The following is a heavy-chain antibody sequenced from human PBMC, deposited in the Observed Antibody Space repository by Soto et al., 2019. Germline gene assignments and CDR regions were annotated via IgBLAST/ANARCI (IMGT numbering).Heavy chain of an antibody. CDR1: GLTVSNQY. D-gene: IGHD2-8*01. CDR2: IHSGGNT. Sequence: GGSLRLSCAASGLTVSNQYMTWVRQAPGKGLEWVSVIHSGGNTFYADSVKGRFTISRDNSKNTLYLQMNSLRAEDTAVYHCARNGRPSLYYYMDVWGKGTTVTVSS. J-gene: IGHJ6*03. V-gene: IGHV3-66*01. CDR3: ARNGRPSLYYYMDV.